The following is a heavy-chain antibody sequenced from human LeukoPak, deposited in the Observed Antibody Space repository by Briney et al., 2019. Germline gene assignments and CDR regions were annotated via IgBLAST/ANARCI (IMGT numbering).Heavy chain of an antibody. CDR3: ARLHRGYGGSKKTTYFDY. CDR1: GGSFSGYY. CDR2: INHSGST. J-gene: IGHJ4*02. Sequence: SETLSLTCAVYGGSFSGYYWSWIRQPPGKGLEWIGEINHSGSTNYNPSLKSRVTISVDTSKNQFSLKLSSVTAADTAVYYCARLHRGYGGSKKTTYFDYWGQGTLVTVPS. D-gene: IGHD1-26*01. V-gene: IGHV4-34*01.